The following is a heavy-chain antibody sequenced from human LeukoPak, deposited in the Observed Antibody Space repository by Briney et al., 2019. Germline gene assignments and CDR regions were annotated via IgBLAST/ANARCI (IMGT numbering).Heavy chain of an antibody. CDR1: GFTFSSYA. Sequence: GGSLRLSCAASGFTFSSYAMSWVRQAPGKGLEWVSAISGSGGSTYYADSVKGRFTISRDNSKNTLYLQMNSLRGEDTAVYYCTRDSGYNAFDIWGQGTMVTVSS. CDR3: TRDSGYNAFDI. J-gene: IGHJ3*02. CDR2: ISGSGGST. D-gene: IGHD5-12*01. V-gene: IGHV3-23*01.